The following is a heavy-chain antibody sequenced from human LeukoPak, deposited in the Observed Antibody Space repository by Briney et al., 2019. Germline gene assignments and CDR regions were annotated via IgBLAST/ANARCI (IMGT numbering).Heavy chain of an antibody. V-gene: IGHV4-4*09. CDR2: IYPSGGT. CDR3: ARRIVAGATNSHWFDP. Sequence: SETLSLTCTVSGGPIDSYHWSWIRLPPGKGLEWIGYIYPSGGTHYNPSLLSRVSMSVDTSKNQFSLKVRSATAADTAVYFCARRIVAGATNSHWFDPWGQGTLVTVSS. D-gene: IGHD2-21*01. J-gene: IGHJ5*02. CDR1: GGPIDSYH.